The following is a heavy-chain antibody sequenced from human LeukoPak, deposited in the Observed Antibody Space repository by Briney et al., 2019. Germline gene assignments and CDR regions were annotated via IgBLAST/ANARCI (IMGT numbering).Heavy chain of an antibody. CDR3: ARHRSSWLIDY. CDR1: GFTFNSYA. Sequence: GSLRLSCAASGFTFNSYAMSWVRQAPWERLQWVSGISDSGGNTYYADSVRGRFTISRDNSKNTLYLQMNSLRAEDTAVYYCARHRSSWLIDYWGQGTLVTVSS. J-gene: IGHJ4*02. V-gene: IGHV3-23*01. D-gene: IGHD6-6*01. CDR2: ISDSGGNT.